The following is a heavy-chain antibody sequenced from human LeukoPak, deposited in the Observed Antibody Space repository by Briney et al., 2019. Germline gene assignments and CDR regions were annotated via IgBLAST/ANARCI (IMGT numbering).Heavy chain of an antibody. D-gene: IGHD3-22*01. CDR2: IYYSGST. CDR1: GGSISSYY. CDR3: ARDLYYDSSNSGYVY. J-gene: IGHJ4*02. Sequence: SETLSLTCTVSGGSISSYYWSWIRQPPGKGLEWIGYIYYSGSTNYNPSLKSRVTISVDTSKNQFSLKLSSVTAADTAVYYCARDLYYDSSNSGYVYWGQGTLVTVSS. V-gene: IGHV4-59*01.